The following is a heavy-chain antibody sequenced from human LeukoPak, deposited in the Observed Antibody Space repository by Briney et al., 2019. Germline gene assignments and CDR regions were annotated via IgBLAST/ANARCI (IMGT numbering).Heavy chain of an antibody. CDR3: AKDNGDSSGYSLLFDY. V-gene: IGHV3-30*02. CDR2: IRYDGSNK. D-gene: IGHD3-22*01. CDR1: GFTFSSYC. J-gene: IGHJ4*02. Sequence: GALRLSCSAAGFTFSSYCMQWVRQAPGKGLEGVAFIRYDGSNKYYADSVKGRFTISRDNSKNTLYLQMNSLRAEDTAVYYCAKDNGDSSGYSLLFDYWGQGTLVTVSS.